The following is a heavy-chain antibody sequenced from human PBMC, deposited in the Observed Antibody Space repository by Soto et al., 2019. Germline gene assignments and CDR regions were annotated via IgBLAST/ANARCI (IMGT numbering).Heavy chain of an antibody. D-gene: IGHD2-2*01. CDR2: IIPISETT. CDR1: GGTFSSYA. CDR3: ARSQGSSTSLEIYYYYYYGMEV. V-gene: IGHV1-69*01. J-gene: IGHJ6*02. Sequence: QVQLVQSGAEVKKPGSSVKVSCKASGGTFSSYAISWVRQAPGQGLEWMGGIIPISETTNYAQKFQGRVTITADESKSTAYMELRSLRYEDTAVYYCARSQGSSTSLEIYYYYYYGMEVWGQGTTVTVSS.